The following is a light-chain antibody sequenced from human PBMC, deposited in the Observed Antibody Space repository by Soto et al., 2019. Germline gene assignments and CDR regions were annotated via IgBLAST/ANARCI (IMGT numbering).Light chain of an antibody. CDR3: SSFAGTNFYV. CDR2: EVN. V-gene: IGLV2-8*01. J-gene: IGLJ1*01. Sequence: QSVLTQPPSASGSPGQSVTISCTGTSSDVGGYSFVSWYRQHPGKAPKLMIYEVNKRPSGVPDRFSGSKSGNTASLTVSGLQAEDEADYYCSSFAGTNFYVFGTGTQLTVL. CDR1: SSDVGGYSF.